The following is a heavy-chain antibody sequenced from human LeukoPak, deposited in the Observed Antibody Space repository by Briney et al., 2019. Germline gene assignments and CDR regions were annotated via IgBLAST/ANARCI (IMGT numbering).Heavy chain of an antibody. CDR2: ISDDGRRK. CDR3: AKRPSDYGDYVSYFDY. V-gene: IGHV3-30*18. D-gene: IGHD4-17*01. J-gene: IGHJ4*02. CDR1: GFSFISHG. Sequence: GGSLRLSCAASGFSFISHGMHWVRQAPGKGREGVGVISDDGRRKDYADSVKGRFTISRDNSKDTLYLQMNSLRAEDTAVYYCAKRPSDYGDYVSYFDYWGQGTLVTVSS.